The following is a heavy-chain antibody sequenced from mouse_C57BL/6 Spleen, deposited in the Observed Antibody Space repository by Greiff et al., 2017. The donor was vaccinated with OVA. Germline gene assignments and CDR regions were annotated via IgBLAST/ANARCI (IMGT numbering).Heavy chain of an antibody. CDR3: AKNSVDGYYVGWYFDV. CDR1: GFSLTSYG. Sequence: QVQLQESGPGLVQPSQSLSITCTVSGFSLTSYGVHWVRQPPGKGLEWLGVIWSGGSTGYNAAFISRLSISKDNSKSQVFFKMNSLQADDTAIYYCAKNSVDGYYVGWYFDVWGTGTTVTVSS. D-gene: IGHD2-3*01. V-gene: IGHV2-4*01. CDR2: IWSGGST. J-gene: IGHJ1*03.